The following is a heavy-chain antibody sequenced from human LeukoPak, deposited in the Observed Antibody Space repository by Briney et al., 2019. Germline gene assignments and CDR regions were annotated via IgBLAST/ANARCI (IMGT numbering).Heavy chain of an antibody. Sequence: GESLKISCKGSGYNFTNYWIAWVRQMPGKGLEWMGIIYPGDSDTRYSPSFQGQVTISADKSTHTAYLRWRSLRASDTAVYYCARELGDGLNWGQGTLVTVSS. V-gene: IGHV5-51*01. D-gene: IGHD2-21*02. CDR1: GYNFTNYW. CDR3: ARELGDGLN. CDR2: IYPGDSDT. J-gene: IGHJ4*02.